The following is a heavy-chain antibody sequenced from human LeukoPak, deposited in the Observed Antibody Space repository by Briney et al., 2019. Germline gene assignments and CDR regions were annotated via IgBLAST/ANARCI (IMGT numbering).Heavy chain of an antibody. V-gene: IGHV4-34*01. CDR1: GGSFSGYY. CDR3: ARTLAGDWKDFDY. J-gene: IGHJ4*02. Sequence: SETLSLTCAVYGGSFSGYYWSWIRQPPGKGLEWIGEINHSGSTNYNPSLKSRVTISVDTSKNQFSLKLSSVTAADTAVYYCARTLAGDWKDFDYWGQGTLVTVSS. CDR2: INHSGST. D-gene: IGHD6-19*01.